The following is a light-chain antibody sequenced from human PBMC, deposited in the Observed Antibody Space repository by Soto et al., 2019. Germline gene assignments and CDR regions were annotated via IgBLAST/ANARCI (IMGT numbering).Light chain of an antibody. CDR2: GAS. Sequence: EIVLTQSPGTLSLSPGEGASLSCRASQAISGNYLAWYQHKPGQAPRLLMYGASSRATGIPDRSSGSGSGTDFTLTISRLEPEDFAVYYCQQYGSSPPITFGQGTRLEI. V-gene: IGKV3-20*01. J-gene: IGKJ5*01. CDR1: QAISGNY. CDR3: QQYGSSPPIT.